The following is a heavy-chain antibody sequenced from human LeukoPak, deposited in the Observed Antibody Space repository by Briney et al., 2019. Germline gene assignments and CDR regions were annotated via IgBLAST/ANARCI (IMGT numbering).Heavy chain of an antibody. Sequence: GGSLRLSCAASGFTFSSYSMNWVRQAPGKGLEWVSYISRSSSPIYYADSVKGRFTISRDNAKNAPYQQKNSLRTEDTAVYYCARHFCSSNSCSNWGQGTLVTVSS. CDR2: ISRSSSPI. V-gene: IGHV3-48*01. J-gene: IGHJ4*02. CDR1: GFTFSSYS. CDR3: ARHFCSSNSCSN. D-gene: IGHD2-2*01.